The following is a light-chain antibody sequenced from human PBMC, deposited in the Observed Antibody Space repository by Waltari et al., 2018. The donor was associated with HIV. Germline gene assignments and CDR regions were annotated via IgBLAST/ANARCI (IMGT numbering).Light chain of an antibody. CDR1: SSNIGSNP. J-gene: IGLJ3*02. CDR3: AAWDASLSRWV. CDR2: RND. Sequence: QSVLTQPPSASGTPGQRVIISCAGISSNIGSNPVSWFQHLPVTAPKFVIYRNDLRPSGVPDRFAGSKSGTSAARAIRGLRSEDEAEYYCAAWDASLSRWVFGGGTKLTVL. V-gene: IGLV1-47*01.